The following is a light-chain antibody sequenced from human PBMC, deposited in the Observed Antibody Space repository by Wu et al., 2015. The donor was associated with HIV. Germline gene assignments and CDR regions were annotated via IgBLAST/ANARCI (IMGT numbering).Light chain of an antibody. CDR3: QQHANWPLT. CDR1: ESVSGY. J-gene: IGKJ5*01. Sequence: VLTQSPGTLSLSPGERATLSCSVSESVSGYLAWYQQRPGQPPTLLIYGASSRAAGIPDRFSGSGSGTDFSLTISSLEPEDVAVYYCQQHANWPLTFGQGTHWKLN. V-gene: IGKV3-11*01. CDR2: GAS.